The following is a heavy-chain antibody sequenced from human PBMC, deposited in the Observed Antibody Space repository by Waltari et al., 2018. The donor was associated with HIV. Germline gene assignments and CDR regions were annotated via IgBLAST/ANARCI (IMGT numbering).Heavy chain of an antibody. D-gene: IGHD6-13*01. V-gene: IGHV1-18*01. J-gene: IGHJ6*02. CDR2: ISAYNGNT. CDR1: GYTFTRYG. CDR3: ARGRGAAGTLQGDYYYGMDV. Sequence: QVQLVQSGAEVKKPGASVKVSCKASGYTFTRYGISWVRQAPGQGLEWMGWISAYNGNTNYAQKLQGRVTMTTDTSTSTAYMELRSLRSDDTAVYYCARGRGAAGTLQGDYYYGMDVWGQGTTVTVSS.